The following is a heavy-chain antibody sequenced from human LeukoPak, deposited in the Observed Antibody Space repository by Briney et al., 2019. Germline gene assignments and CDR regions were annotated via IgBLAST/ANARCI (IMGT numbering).Heavy chain of an antibody. CDR1: GFTFTNYW. J-gene: IGHJ4*02. V-gene: IGHV3-74*01. Sequence: GGSLRLSCAASGFTFTNYWIHWVRQAPGKGLVWVSHINSDGSSTTYADSVKGRFTISRDNAKNTVYLQMNSLRAEDTAVYFCVRGGVGCFDYWGQGTVVTVSS. D-gene: IGHD6-19*01. CDR2: INSDGSST. CDR3: VRGGVGCFDY.